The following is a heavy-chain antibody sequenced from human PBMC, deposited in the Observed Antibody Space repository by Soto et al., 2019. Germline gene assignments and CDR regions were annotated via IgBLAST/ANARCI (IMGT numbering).Heavy chain of an antibody. Sequence: ASVKVSCKASGYTFTSYAMHWVRQAPGQRLEWMGWINAGNGNTKYSQKFQGRVTITRDTSASTAYMELSSLRSEDTAVYYCARDFENIVVVPAARPAYYYYYYMDVWGKGTTVTVSS. CDR3: ARDFENIVVVPAARPAYYYYYYMDV. CDR1: GYTFTSYA. CDR2: INAGNGNT. D-gene: IGHD2-2*01. J-gene: IGHJ6*03. V-gene: IGHV1-3*01.